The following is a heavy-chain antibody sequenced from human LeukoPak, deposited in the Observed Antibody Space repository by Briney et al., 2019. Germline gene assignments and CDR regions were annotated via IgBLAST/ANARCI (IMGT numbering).Heavy chain of an antibody. CDR2: IYSGGST. CDR1: GFTVSSNY. CDR3: ARDGSLGIDAFDI. Sequence: GGSLRLSCSASGFTVSSNYMSWVRQAPGKGLEWVSVIYSGGSTYYADSVKGRFTISRDNSKNTLYLQMNSLRAEDTAVYYCARDGSLGIDAFDIWGPGAMVTVSS. J-gene: IGHJ3*02. D-gene: IGHD2-2*03. V-gene: IGHV3-53*01.